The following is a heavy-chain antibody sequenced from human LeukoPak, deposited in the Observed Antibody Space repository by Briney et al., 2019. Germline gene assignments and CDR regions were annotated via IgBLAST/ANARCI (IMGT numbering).Heavy chain of an antibody. CDR2: INHSGST. Sequence: PSETLSLTCAVYGGAFSGYYCRGIRQPPEKGSEWIGEINHSGSTNYNQSIKSRVTISVETSKNQFSIKLSSVTAADTAVYYCARQAASGFDYWGQGTLVTVSS. J-gene: IGHJ4*02. CDR3: ARQAASGFDY. CDR1: GGAFSGYY. D-gene: IGHD6-13*01. V-gene: IGHV4-34*01.